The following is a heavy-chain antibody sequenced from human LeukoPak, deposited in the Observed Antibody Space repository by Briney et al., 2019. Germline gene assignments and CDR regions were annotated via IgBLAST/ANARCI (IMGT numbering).Heavy chain of an antibody. CDR1: GFTFSSYA. V-gene: IGHV3-23*01. D-gene: IGHD5-12*01. J-gene: IGHJ4*02. CDR3: AKDRESRYGAYDLGDN. CDR2: ISGSGDTT. Sequence: GGSLRLSCAASGFTFSSYAMSWVRQAPGKGLEWVSAISGSGDTTYYTDSVKGRFSISRDNSKNTLYLQMSSLRAEDTAVYYCAKDRESRYGAYDLGDNWGQGTLVTVSS.